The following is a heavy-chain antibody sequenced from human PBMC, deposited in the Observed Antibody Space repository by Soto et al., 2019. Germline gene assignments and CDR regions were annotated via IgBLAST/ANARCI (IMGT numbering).Heavy chain of an antibody. CDR3: ARGDYEILTGYYSDYYMVV. D-gene: IGHD3-9*01. V-gene: IGHV1-8*01. CDR1: GYTFTSYD. Sequence: QVQLVQSGAEVKKPGASVKVSCKASGYTFTSYDINWVRQATGQGLGWLGWINPNSGNTGFAQKFQGGVTMTMNTSISTAYMEMSRRRSEDTAVYYWARGDYEILTGYYSDYYMVVWGKGTTVTVSS. J-gene: IGHJ6*03. CDR2: INPNSGNT.